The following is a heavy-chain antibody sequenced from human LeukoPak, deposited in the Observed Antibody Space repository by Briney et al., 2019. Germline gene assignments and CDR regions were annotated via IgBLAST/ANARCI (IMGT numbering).Heavy chain of an antibody. Sequence: SETLSLTCTVSGGSISNNFFHWIRQPAGKGLEWIGRMYVSGATIYYAFLQSRVTMSLDMSTNQFSLNLNSMTAADTAIYYCARGTNNYYLNYMDVWGKGITVTVSS. CDR3: ARGTNNYYLNYMDV. D-gene: IGHD1-14*01. J-gene: IGHJ6*03. CDR2: MYVSGAT. CDR1: GGSISNNF. V-gene: IGHV4-4*07.